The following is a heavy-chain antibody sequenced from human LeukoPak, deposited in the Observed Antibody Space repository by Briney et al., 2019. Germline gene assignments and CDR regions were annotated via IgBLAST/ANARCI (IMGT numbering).Heavy chain of an antibody. V-gene: IGHV3-30-3*01. Sequence: PGGSLRLSCAASGFTFSSYAMHWVRQAPCKGLEWVAVISYDGSNKYYADSVKGRFTISRDNSKNTLYLQMNSLRAEDTAVYYCARDLGAVAGTGGLGFDYWGQGTLVTVSS. CDR1: GFTFSSYA. D-gene: IGHD6-19*01. CDR2: ISYDGSNK. CDR3: ARDLGAVAGTGGLGFDY. J-gene: IGHJ4*02.